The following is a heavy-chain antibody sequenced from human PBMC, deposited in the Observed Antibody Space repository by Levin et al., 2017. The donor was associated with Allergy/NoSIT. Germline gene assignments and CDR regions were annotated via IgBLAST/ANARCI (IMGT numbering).Heavy chain of an antibody. CDR1: GFTFSRSW. CDR3: ARDSGYDILADY. D-gene: IGHD3-9*01. V-gene: IGHV3-74*01. J-gene: IGHJ4*02. Sequence: LSLTCAASGFTFSRSWMHWVRHAPGKGLVWVSRLNTDGRSTAYADSVKGRFTISRDNAKNTLYLQMKSLRADDSAVYYCARDSGYDILADYWGQGTLVTVSS. CDR2: LNTDGRST.